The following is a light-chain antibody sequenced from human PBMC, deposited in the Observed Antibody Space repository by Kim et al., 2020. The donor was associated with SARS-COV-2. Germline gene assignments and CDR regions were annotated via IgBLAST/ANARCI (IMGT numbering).Light chain of an antibody. Sequence: SPGDRSTLSCRASLSVSSSYLAWYQQKPCQAPRLLIYGASSRATGIPDRFSCSGSGTDFTLTISRLEPEDFAVYYCQQYGSSPRTFGQWTKVDIK. J-gene: IGKJ1*01. V-gene: IGKV3-20*01. CDR2: GAS. CDR3: QQYGSSPRT. CDR1: LSVSSSY.